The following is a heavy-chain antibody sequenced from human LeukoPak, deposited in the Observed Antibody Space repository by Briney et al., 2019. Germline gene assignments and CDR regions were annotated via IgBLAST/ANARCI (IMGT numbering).Heavy chain of an antibody. D-gene: IGHD3-3*01. CDR3: AKEWAGITIFGVVITDPLDY. V-gene: IGHV3-11*04. CDR1: GFTFSDYY. J-gene: IGHJ4*02. CDR2: ISSSGSTI. Sequence: AGGSLRLSCAASGFTFSDYYMSWIRQAPGKGLEWVSYISSSGSTIYYGDSVKGRFTISRDSAKNSLYLQMNSLRAEDTAVYYCAKEWAGITIFGVVITDPLDYWGQGTLVTVSS.